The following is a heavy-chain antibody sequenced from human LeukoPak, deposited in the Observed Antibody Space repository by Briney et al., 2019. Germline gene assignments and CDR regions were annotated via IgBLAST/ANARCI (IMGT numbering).Heavy chain of an antibody. V-gene: IGHV4-4*02. D-gene: IGHD1-26*01. Sequence: SETLSLTCTVSGGSISSSNWWSWVRQPPGKGLEWIGEIYHSGSTNYNPSLKSRVTISVDKSKNQFSLKLSSVTAADTAVYYCARVDPGGAPFDYWGQGTLVTVSS. J-gene: IGHJ4*02. CDR1: GGSISSSNW. CDR2: IYHSGST. CDR3: ARVDPGGAPFDY.